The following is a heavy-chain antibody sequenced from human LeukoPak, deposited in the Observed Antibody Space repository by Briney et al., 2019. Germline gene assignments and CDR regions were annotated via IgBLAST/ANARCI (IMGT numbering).Heavy chain of an antibody. V-gene: IGHV3-23*01. D-gene: IGHD2-15*01. J-gene: IGHJ4*02. CDR3: AKGVGVVVVAAPLGY. Sequence: GGSLRLSCAASGFTFSSYAMSWVRQAPGKGLEWVSVISGSGGSTYYADSVKGRFTISRDNSKNTLYLQMNSLRAEDTAVYYCAKGVGVVVVAAPLGYWGQGTLVTVSS. CDR1: GFTFSSYA. CDR2: ISGSGGST.